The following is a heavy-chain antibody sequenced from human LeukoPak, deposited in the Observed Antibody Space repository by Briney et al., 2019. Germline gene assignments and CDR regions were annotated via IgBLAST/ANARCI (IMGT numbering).Heavy chain of an antibody. Sequence: ASVKVSCKASGYTFTGYYMHWVRQAPGQGLEWMGRINPNSGGTNYAQKFQGRVTMTRDTSISTAYMELSRLRSDDTAVYYCARDRVYYDFWSGYLSGYYYGMDVWGQGTTVTVSS. CDR3: ARDRVYYDFWSGYLSGYYYGMDV. D-gene: IGHD3-3*01. J-gene: IGHJ6*02. CDR2: INPNSGGT. V-gene: IGHV1-2*06. CDR1: GYTFTGYY.